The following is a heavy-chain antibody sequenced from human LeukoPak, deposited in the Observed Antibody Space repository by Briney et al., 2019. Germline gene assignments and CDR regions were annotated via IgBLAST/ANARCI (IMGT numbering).Heavy chain of an antibody. CDR1: GFTVSSNY. V-gene: IGHV3-23*01. J-gene: IGHJ4*02. CDR3: AKDPGYCSGGSCYTSYYFDY. Sequence: PGGSLRLSCAASGFTVSSNYMSWVRQAPGKGLEWVSAISGSGGSTYYADSVKGRFTISRDNSKNTLYLQMNSLRAEDTAVYYCAKDPGYCSGGSCYTSYYFDYWGQGTLVTVSS. CDR2: ISGSGGST. D-gene: IGHD2-15*01.